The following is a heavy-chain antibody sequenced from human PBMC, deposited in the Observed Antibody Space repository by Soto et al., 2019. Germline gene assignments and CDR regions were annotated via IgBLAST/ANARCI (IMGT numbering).Heavy chain of an antibody. J-gene: IGHJ4*02. V-gene: IGHV3-23*01. CDR3: ARGTQTTVTTRLFDC. Sequence: GGSLRLSCAASGFTFNNYAMNWVRQAPGKGLEWVATISATGGSTYYADSVKGRFTISRDNSKNTLYLQMNSLRAEDTAVYYCARGTQTTVTTRLFDCWGQGTPVTVSS. CDR1: GFTFNNYA. CDR2: ISATGGST. D-gene: IGHD4-17*01.